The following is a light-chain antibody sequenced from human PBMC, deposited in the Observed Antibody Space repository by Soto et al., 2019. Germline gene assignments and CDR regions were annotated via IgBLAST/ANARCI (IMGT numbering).Light chain of an antibody. CDR1: IIDVGHYKY. CDR2: DVS. CDR3: CSYAGRYTYV. V-gene: IGLV2-11*01. Sequence: QSALTQPRSVSGSPGQSVIMSCTGTIIDVGHYKYVSWYQQHPGKAPKLIIYDVSERPSGVPDRFSGSKSGNTASLTISGLQAEDEADYYCCSYAGRYTYVVGTGTKVTVL. J-gene: IGLJ1*01.